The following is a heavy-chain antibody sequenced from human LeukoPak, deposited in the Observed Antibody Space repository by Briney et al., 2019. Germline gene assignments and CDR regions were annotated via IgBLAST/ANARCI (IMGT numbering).Heavy chain of an antibody. CDR2: INHSGST. Sequence: PSETLSLTCAVYGGSFSGYYWSWIRQPPGKGLEWIGEINHSGSTNYNPSLKSRVTISVDTSKNQFSLKLSSVTAADTAVYYCARGGRVEYSSSWYLSLPEYYFDYWGQGTLVTVSS. CDR1: GGSFSGYY. V-gene: IGHV4-34*01. CDR3: ARGGRVEYSSSWYLSLPEYYFDY. J-gene: IGHJ4*02. D-gene: IGHD6-13*01.